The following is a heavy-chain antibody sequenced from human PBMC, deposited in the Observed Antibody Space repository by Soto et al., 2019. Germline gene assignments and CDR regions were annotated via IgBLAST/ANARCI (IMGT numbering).Heavy chain of an antibody. CDR1: GGSISSSSYY. V-gene: IGHV4-39*01. CDR3: AGGAVAGEDFDY. D-gene: IGHD6-19*01. J-gene: IGHJ4*02. CDR2: IYYSGST. Sequence: QLQLQESGPGLVKPSETLSLTCTVSGGSISSSSYYWGWIRQPPGKGLEWIGSIYYSGSTYYNPSLKSRVTISVDTSKNQFSLKLSSVTAADTAVYYCAGGAVAGEDFDYWGQGTLVTVSS.